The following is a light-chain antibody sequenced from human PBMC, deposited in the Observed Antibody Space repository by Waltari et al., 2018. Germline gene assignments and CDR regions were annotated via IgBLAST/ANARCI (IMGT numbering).Light chain of an antibody. CDR3: SSYRAGYSYV. CDR1: NRYVGCYNY. CDR2: DVA. Sequence: QSALTQPASVSGSPGQSITISCTGTNRYVGCYNYVSWYQQHPGKTPKLIIFDVANRPSGISSRFSGSKSDNTASLNISGLQAEDEADYYCSSYRAGYSYVFGSGTKVTVL. J-gene: IGLJ1*01. V-gene: IGLV2-14*03.